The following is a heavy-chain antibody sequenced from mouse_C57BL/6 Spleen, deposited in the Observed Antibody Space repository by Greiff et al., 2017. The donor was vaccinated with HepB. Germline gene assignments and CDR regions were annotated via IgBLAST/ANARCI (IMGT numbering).Heavy chain of an antibody. J-gene: IGHJ4*01. CDR3: ASNYGSSYDYAMDY. CDR2: INPGDGDT. D-gene: IGHD1-1*01. Sequence: VMLVESGPELAKPGASVKISCKASGYAFSSSWMNWVKQRPGKGLEWIGRINPGDGDTNYNGKFKGKATLTADKSSSTAYMQLSSLTSEDSAVYYFASNYGSSYDYAMDYWGQGTSVTVSS. V-gene: IGHV1-82*01. CDR1: GYAFSSSW.